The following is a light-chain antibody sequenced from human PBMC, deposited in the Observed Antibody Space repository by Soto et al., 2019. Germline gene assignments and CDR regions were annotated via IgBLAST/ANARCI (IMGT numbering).Light chain of an antibody. V-gene: IGLV2-23*01. J-gene: IGLJ1*01. CDR3: CSYAGSSTYV. Sequence: QSALTQPASVSGSPGQPITISCSGTSGDVGSSNLVSWYQQLPGKAPKLMIYEGSKRPSGVSNRISGSKSGNTASLTISGLQAEDEADYYCCSYAGSSTYVFGTGTKLTVL. CDR1: SGDVGSSNL. CDR2: EGS.